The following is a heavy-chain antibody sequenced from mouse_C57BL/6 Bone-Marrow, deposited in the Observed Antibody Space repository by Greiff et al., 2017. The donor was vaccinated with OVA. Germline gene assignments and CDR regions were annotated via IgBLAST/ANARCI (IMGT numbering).Heavy chain of an antibody. V-gene: IGHV1-80*01. Sequence: QVQLQQSGAALVKPGASVKISCKASGYAFSNYWMNWVKQSPGKGLEWIGHIYPEDGDISYNGKFKGKPTLTADKSSSTAYMQFSSLTSEDSAVYFCARGAYWGQGTTLTVSS. CDR2: IYPEDGDI. CDR1: GYAFSNYW. CDR3: ARGAY. J-gene: IGHJ2*01.